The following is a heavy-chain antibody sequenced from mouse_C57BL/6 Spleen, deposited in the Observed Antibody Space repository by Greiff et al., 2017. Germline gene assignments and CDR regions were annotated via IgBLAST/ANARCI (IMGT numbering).Heavy chain of an antibody. CDR1: GYAFSSSW. CDR2: IYPGDGDT. V-gene: IGHV1-82*01. Sequence: VKLQESGPELVKPGASVKISCKASGYAFSSSWMNWVKQRPGKGLEWIGRIYPGDGDTNYNGKFKGKATLTADKSSSTAYMQLSSLTSEDSAVYFCARPLYYGNYGYAMDYWGQGTSVTVSS. D-gene: IGHD2-1*01. CDR3: ARPLYYGNYGYAMDY. J-gene: IGHJ4*01.